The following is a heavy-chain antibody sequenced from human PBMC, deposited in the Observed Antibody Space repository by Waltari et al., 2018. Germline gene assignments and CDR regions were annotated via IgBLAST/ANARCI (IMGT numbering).Heavy chain of an antibody. CDR2: VSPDSGGT. CDR1: GYSFTDYF. V-gene: IGHV1-2*02. J-gene: IGHJ4*02. D-gene: IGHD6-19*01. CDR3: ARGGGVTVPGFDF. Sequence: VQPGAAVKTPGSSVPVSCHAFGYSFTDYFIHWLRQCPGQGLEWMGLVSPDSGGTNYAQNFQGRVTMTRGTSITTVYMELSSLKYEDTAIYYCARGGGVTVPGFDFWGQGNLVTVSS.